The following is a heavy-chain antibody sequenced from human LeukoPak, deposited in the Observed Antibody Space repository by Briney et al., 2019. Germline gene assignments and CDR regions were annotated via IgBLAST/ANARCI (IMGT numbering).Heavy chain of an antibody. CDR2: ISGSGGST. V-gene: IGHV3-23*01. D-gene: IGHD1-20*01. CDR3: ARAYNWYFDY. CDR1: GFTFSSYG. Sequence: GGSLRLSCAASGFTFSSYGMSWVRQAPGKVLEWVSAISGSGGSTYYADSVKGRFTISRDNSKNTLYLQMNSLRAEDTAVYYCARAYNWYFDYWGQGTLVTVSS. J-gene: IGHJ4*02.